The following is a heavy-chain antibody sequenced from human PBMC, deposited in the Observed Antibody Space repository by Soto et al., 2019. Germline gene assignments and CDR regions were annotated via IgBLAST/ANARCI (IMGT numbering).Heavy chain of an antibody. D-gene: IGHD3-16*01. J-gene: IGHJ4*02. Sequence: GGSLRLSCAASGFTFSSYGMHWVRQAPGKGLEWVAVIWYDGSNKYYADSVKGRFTISRDNSKNTLYLQMNSLRAEDTAVYYCAISPVVGALIPLPFDYWGQGTLVTVSS. CDR2: IWYDGSNK. CDR3: AISPVVGALIPLPFDY. CDR1: GFTFSSYG. V-gene: IGHV3-33*01.